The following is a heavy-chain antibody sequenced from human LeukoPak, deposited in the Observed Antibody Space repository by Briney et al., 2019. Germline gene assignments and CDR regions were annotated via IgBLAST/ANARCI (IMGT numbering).Heavy chain of an antibody. V-gene: IGHV4-61*02. CDR1: GGSISSGSYY. Sequence: SETLSLTCTVSGGSISSGSYYWSWIRRPAGKGLEWIGRIYTSGSTNYNPSLRSRVTISVDTSKNQFSLKLSSVTAADTAVYYCARSSEGRYYYDSSGFSYYYYYMDVWGKGTTVTISS. CDR3: ARSSEGRYYYDSSGFSYYYYYMDV. CDR2: IYTSGST. J-gene: IGHJ6*03. D-gene: IGHD3-22*01.